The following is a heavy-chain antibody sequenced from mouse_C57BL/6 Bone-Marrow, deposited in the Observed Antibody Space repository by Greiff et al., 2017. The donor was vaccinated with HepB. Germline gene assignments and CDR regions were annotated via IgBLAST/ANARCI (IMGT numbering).Heavy chain of an antibody. CDR3: ARDRGNLYAMDY. CDR1: GFTFSDYY. D-gene: IGHD2-1*01. Sequence: EVHLVESEGGLVQPGSSMKLSCTASGFTFSDYYMAWVRQVPEKGLEWVANINYDGSSTYYLDSLKSRFINSRDNAKNILYLQMSSLKSEDTATYYCARDRGNLYAMDYWGQGTSVTVSS. V-gene: IGHV5-16*01. J-gene: IGHJ4*01. CDR2: INYDGSST.